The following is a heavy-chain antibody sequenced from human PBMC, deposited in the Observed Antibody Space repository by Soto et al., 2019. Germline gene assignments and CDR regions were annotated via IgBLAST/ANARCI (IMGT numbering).Heavy chain of an antibody. CDR3: ARDRSGWSVVADFDY. D-gene: IGHD6-19*01. CDR2: ISSSSSYI. Sequence: GGSLRLSCAASGFTFSSYSMNWVRQAPGKGLEWVSSISSSSSYIYYADSVKGRLTISRDNAKNSLYLQMNSLRAEDTAVYYCARDRSGWSVVADFDYWGQGTLVTVSS. V-gene: IGHV3-21*01. J-gene: IGHJ4*02. CDR1: GFTFSSYS.